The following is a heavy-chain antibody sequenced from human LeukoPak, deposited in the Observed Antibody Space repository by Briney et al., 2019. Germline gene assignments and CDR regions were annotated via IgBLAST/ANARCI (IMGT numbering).Heavy chain of an antibody. J-gene: IGHJ4*02. Sequence: GGSLSLSCAASGFTFSSYGMNWVRQAPGKGPEWVPSISSISTYTHYADSVKGRFTISRDNAKNSLYLQMNSLRAEDTAVYYCTRTHIAQYDFWTASLWGQGTLVTVSS. CDR1: GFTFSSYG. V-gene: IGHV3-21*01. CDR3: TRTHIAQYDFWTASL. D-gene: IGHD3-3*01. CDR2: ISSISTYT.